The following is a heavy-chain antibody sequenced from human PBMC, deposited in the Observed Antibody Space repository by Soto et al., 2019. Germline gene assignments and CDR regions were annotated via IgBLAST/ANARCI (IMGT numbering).Heavy chain of an antibody. CDR2: FYYSGSI. Sequence: SETLSLTCTVSGGSISNSSYYWGWIRQSPGKGLEWFGSFYYSGSIYYNPSLRSRVTIFGDTSKNQFSLKLSSVTAADTAVYYCARRIYGTTYYFDYWGQGTLVTVSS. CDR1: GGSISNSSYY. CDR3: ARRIYGTTYYFDY. J-gene: IGHJ4*02. V-gene: IGHV4-39*01. D-gene: IGHD3-10*01.